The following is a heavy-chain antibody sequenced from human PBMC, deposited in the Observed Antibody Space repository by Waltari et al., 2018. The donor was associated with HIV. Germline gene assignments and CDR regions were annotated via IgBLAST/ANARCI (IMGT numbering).Heavy chain of an antibody. V-gene: IGHV3-66*02. CDR2: IYSGGST. CDR1: GFTVSSNY. CDR3: AREADSAYYYYGMDV. Sequence: EVQLVESGGGLVQPGGSLRLSCAASGFTVSSNYMGWFRQAPGKGVEWVSVIYSGGSTNYADSVKGRFTISRDNSKNTLYLQMNSLRAEDTAVYYCAREADSAYYYYGMDVWGQGTTVTVSS. J-gene: IGHJ6*02. D-gene: IGHD1-26*01.